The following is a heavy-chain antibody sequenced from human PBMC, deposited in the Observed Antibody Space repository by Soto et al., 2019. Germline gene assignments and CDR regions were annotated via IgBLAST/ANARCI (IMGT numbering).Heavy chain of an antibody. CDR2: INSDGSRT. D-gene: IGHD3-10*01. J-gene: IGHJ5*02. CDR3: ARVLTGRWNWFDP. CDR1: GFIFSSYW. V-gene: IGHV3-74*01. Sequence: EVQLVESGGGLVQPGESLRLSCAASGFIFSSYWMHWVRQAPGKGLVWVSRINSDGSRTNYADSVKGRFTVSRDNAKNTQYLQMNSLRAEDTAVYYCARVLTGRWNWFDPWGQGTLLTVSS.